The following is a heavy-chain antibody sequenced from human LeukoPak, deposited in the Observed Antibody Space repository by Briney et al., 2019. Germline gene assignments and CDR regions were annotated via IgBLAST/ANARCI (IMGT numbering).Heavy chain of an antibody. CDR3: ARGREQQLVWGHWFDP. D-gene: IGHD6-13*01. V-gene: IGHV3-23*01. CDR1: GFTFSSYA. Sequence: GGSLRLSCAASGFTFSSYAMSWVRQAPGKGLEWVSAISGSGGSTYYADSVKGRFTISRDNSKNTLYLQMNSLRAEDTAVYYCARGREQQLVWGHWFDPWGQGTLVTVSS. J-gene: IGHJ5*02. CDR2: ISGSGGST.